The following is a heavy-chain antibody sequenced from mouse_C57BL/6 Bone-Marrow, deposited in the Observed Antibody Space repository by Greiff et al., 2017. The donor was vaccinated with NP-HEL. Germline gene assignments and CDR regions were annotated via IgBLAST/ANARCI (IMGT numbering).Heavy chain of an antibody. D-gene: IGHD2-4*01. J-gene: IGHJ3*01. CDR3: ARHDYDGNWFAY. CDR1: GFTFSDYG. V-gene: IGHV5-17*01. CDR2: ISSGSSTI. Sequence: EVQLVESGGGLVKPGGSLKLSCAASGFTFSDYGMHWVRQAPEKGLEWVAYISSGSSTIYYADTVKGRFTISRDNAKNTLYLEMSSLRSEDTAMYYCARHDYDGNWFAYWGKGTLVTVSA.